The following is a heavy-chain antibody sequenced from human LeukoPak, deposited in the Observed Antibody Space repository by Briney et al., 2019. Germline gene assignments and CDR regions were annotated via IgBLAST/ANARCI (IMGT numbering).Heavy chain of an antibody. D-gene: IGHD3-16*01. CDR2: INRKADGGTT. V-gene: IGHV3-15*01. J-gene: IGHJ4*02. CDR3: TTPSLRSKRRGLYY. Sequence: GGSLRLSCAVSGFTFINSWMTWVRQAPGKGLEWVARINRKADGGTTYYAAPVKGRFTISRDDSKDMIYLQMNSLKTEDTAVYYCTTPSLRSKRRGLYYWGQGTVVTVSS. CDR1: GFTFINSW.